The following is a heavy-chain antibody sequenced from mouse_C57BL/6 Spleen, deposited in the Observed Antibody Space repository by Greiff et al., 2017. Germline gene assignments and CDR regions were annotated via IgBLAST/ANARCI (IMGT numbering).Heavy chain of an antibody. CDR1: GYTFTEYT. J-gene: IGHJ3*01. CDR2: FYTGSGSI. CDR3: ARHEDWGYYGSSPGWFAY. Sequence: QVQLKQSGAELVKPGASVKLSCKASGYTFTEYTIHWVKQRSGQGLEWIGWFYTGSGSIKYNEKFKEKATLTAYKSSSTVSMERSRLTSEDSAGYFCARHEDWGYYGSSPGWFAYWGQGTLVTVSA. D-gene: IGHD1-1*01. V-gene: IGHV1-62-2*01.